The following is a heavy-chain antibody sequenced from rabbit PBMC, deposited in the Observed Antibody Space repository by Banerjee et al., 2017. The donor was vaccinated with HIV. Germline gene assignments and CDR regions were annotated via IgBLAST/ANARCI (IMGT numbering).Heavy chain of an antibody. D-gene: IGHD7-1*01. V-gene: IGHV1S40*01. Sequence: QSLEESGGDLVKPGASLTLTCTASGFSFSSSYWICWVRQAPGKVLEWIACIYTGDGKTYYAGWAKGRFTISNSSSTTVTLQMTSLTAADTATYFCARDMADYTGYGLNLWGPGTLVTVS. CDR2: IYTGDGKT. J-gene: IGHJ4*01. CDR1: GFSFSSSYW. CDR3: ARDMADYTGYGLNL.